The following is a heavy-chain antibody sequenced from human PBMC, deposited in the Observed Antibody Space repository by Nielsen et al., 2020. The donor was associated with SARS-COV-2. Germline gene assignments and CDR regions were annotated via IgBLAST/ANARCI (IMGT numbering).Heavy chain of an antibody. CDR3: ARPGIAAAEDI. D-gene: IGHD6-13*01. J-gene: IGHJ3*02. CDR2: ISGSGGST. V-gene: IGHV3-23*01. Sequence: GESLKISCAASGFTFSSYAMSWVRQAPGKGLEWVSAISGSGGSTYYADSVKGRFTISRDNSKNTLYLQMNSLRAEDTAVYYCARPGIAAAEDIWGQGTMVTVSS. CDR1: GFTFSSYA.